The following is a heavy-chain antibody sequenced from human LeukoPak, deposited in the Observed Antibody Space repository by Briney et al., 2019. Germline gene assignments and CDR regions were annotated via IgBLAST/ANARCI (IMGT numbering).Heavy chain of an antibody. CDR2: INHSGST. CDR3: ARHQYDILTGYYLDY. D-gene: IGHD3-9*01. V-gene: IGHV4-34*01. Sequence: SETLSLTCAVYGGSFSGYYWSWIRQPPGKGLEWIGEINHSGSTNYNPSLKSRVTISVDTSKNQFSLKLSSVTAADTALYYCARHQYDILTGYYLDYWGQGTLVTVSS. J-gene: IGHJ4*02. CDR1: GGSFSGYY.